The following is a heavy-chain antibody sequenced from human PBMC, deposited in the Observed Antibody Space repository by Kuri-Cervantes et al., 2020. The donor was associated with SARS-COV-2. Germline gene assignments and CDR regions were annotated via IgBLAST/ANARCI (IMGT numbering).Heavy chain of an antibody. D-gene: IGHD5-18*01. Sequence: GESLKISCAASGFTFSSYSMNWVRQAPGKGLEWVSSISSSSSYIYYADSVKGRFTISRDNAKNSLYLQMNSLRAEDTAVHYCASESGYSYGYDYWGQGTLVTVSS. J-gene: IGHJ4*02. CDR2: ISSSSSYI. CDR1: GFTFSSYS. CDR3: ASESGYSYGYDY. V-gene: IGHV3-21*01.